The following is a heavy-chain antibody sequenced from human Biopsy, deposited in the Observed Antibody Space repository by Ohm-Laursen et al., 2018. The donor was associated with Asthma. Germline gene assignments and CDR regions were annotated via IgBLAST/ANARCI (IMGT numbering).Heavy chain of an antibody. CDR1: GFSFSNFA. CDR2: ISKDASTQ. V-gene: IGHV3-30*01. D-gene: IGHD1-1*01. Sequence: SLRLSCAASGFSFSNFAIHWVRQAPGKGLEWVGAISKDASTQDYADSAKGRFTMARDNSKNTLDLQMNSLREEDTAVYYCVRDGTDDAFDIWGQGTVVSVSS. J-gene: IGHJ3*02. CDR3: VRDGTDDAFDI.